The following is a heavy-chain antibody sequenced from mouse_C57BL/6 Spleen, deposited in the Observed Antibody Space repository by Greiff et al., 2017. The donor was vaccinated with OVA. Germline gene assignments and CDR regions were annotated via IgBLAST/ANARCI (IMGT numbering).Heavy chain of an antibody. V-gene: IGHV1-64*01. CDR1: GYTFTSYW. D-gene: IGHD1-3*01. Sequence: VQLQQPGAELVQPGASVKLSCTASGYTFTSYWMPWVQQRPGQGLEWIGMIHPNSGSTNYNEKFKSKATLTVDKSSSTAYMQLSSLTSEDSAVYYCARESFLSSISYAKDYWGQGTSVTVAS. CDR3: ARESFLSSISYAKDY. CDR2: IHPNSGST. J-gene: IGHJ4*01.